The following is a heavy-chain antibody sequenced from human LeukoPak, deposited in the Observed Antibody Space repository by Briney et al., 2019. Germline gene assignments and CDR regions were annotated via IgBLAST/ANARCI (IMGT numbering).Heavy chain of an antibody. CDR2: ISAYNGNT. D-gene: IGHD3-22*01. V-gene: IGHV1-18*01. CDR1: DHPFTNYG. CDR3: ARDYYDSSGYYYVFPY. J-gene: IGHJ4*02. Sequence: ASVKVSCKPSDHPFTNYGISWVRQAPGLGLEWMGWISAYNGNTNQAQKFQGRVTMTTDTSTRTAYMELRSLTSDDTAMYYCARDYYDSSGYYYVFPYWGEGTLVTVS.